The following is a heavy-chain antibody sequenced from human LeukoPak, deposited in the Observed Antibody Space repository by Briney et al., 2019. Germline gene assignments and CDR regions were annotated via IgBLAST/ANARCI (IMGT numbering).Heavy chain of an antibody. CDR1: GFTFSSYA. Sequence: GGSLRLSCAASGFTFSSYAMHWVRQAPGKGLEWVAVIWSDGSNKNYADSVKGRFTISRDNSKNTLYLQVNSLRAEDTAVYYWAREMVRGVTHNGMDVWGQGTTVTVPS. D-gene: IGHD3-10*01. V-gene: IGHV3-33*01. J-gene: IGHJ6*02. CDR2: IWSDGSNK. CDR3: AREMVRGVTHNGMDV.